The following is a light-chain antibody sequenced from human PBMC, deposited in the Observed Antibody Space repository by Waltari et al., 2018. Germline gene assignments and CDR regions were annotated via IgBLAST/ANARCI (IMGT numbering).Light chain of an antibody. J-gene: IGKJ2*01. CDR1: ESITNS. Sequence: DIQMTQSPSSLSASVGTGVSFTCRASESITNSLNWYQQKPGKAPKLLIHTASSLQSGVPSRFSGRGSGTEFTLTISGLQPGDVATYYCQQSYTVAFTFGPGTKLEI. CDR2: TAS. V-gene: IGKV1-39*01. CDR3: QQSYTVAFT.